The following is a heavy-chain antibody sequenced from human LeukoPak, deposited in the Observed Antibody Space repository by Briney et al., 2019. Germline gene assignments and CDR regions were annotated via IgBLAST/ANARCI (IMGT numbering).Heavy chain of an antibody. CDR1: GFTFSSYG. V-gene: IGHV3-30*18. Sequence: GGSLRLSCAASGFTFSSYGMHWVRQAPGKGLEWVAVISYDGSNKYYADSVKGRFTISRDNSKNTLYLQMNSLRAEDTAVYYCAKDLFYGGLYYGMDVWGQGTTVTVSS. CDR3: AKDLFYGGLYYGMDV. J-gene: IGHJ6*02. D-gene: IGHD2/OR15-2a*01. CDR2: ISYDGSNK.